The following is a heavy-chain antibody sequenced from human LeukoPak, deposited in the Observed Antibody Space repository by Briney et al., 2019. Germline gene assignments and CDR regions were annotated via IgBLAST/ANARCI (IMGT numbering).Heavy chain of an antibody. V-gene: IGHV4-59*08. Sequence: SETLSLTCTVSGGSISSYYWSWIRQPPGKGLDWIGYIYYSGSTNYNPSLKSRVTISVDTSKNQFSLKLSSVTAADTAVYYCARLLIGYFDYWGQGTLVTASS. CDR1: GGSISSYY. J-gene: IGHJ4*02. CDR3: ARLLIGYFDY. CDR2: IYYSGST. D-gene: IGHD3-22*01.